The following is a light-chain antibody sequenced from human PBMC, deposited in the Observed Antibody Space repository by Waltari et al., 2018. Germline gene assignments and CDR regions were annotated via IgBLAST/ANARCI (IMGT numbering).Light chain of an antibody. J-gene: IGKJ1*01. Sequence: ELVLPQSPATLSLSPGERATLSCRASQSVSRTLAWYQQKPGQAPRLLIYDASTRATGIADRFSGSGSGTDFSLTISRLEPEDFAVYYCQKYGRLPATFGQGTKVEIK. CDR3: QKYGRLPAT. V-gene: IGKV3-20*01. CDR1: QSVSRT. CDR2: DAS.